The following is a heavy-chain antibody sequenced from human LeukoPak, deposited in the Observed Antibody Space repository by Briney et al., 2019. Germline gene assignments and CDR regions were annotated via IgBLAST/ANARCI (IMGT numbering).Heavy chain of an antibody. J-gene: IGHJ3*02. V-gene: IGHV3-48*03. CDR1: GFTFSSYE. Sequence: GGSLRLSCAASGFTFSSYEMNWVRQAPGKGLEWVSYISSSGSTIYYADSVKGRFTISRDNSKNTLYLQMNSLRAEDTAVYYCAKPPGRSGYYLGLKFDAFDIWGQGTMVTVSS. D-gene: IGHD3-22*01. CDR2: ISSSGSTI. CDR3: AKPPGRSGYYLGLKFDAFDI.